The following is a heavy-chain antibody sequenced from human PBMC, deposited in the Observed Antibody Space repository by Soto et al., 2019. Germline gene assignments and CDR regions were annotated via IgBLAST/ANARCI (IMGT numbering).Heavy chain of an antibody. CDR3: AKEVEDGYHAGPFEY. Sequence: PGGSLILSCAASGFTFSSYGMHWVRQAPGKGLEWVAVISYDGSNKYYADSVKGRFTISRDNSENTLYLQMNSLRAEDTAVYYCAKEVEDGYHAGPFEYCGQGILVTVSS. V-gene: IGHV3-30*18. CDR2: ISYDGSNK. J-gene: IGHJ4*02. D-gene: IGHD5-12*01. CDR1: GFTFSSYG.